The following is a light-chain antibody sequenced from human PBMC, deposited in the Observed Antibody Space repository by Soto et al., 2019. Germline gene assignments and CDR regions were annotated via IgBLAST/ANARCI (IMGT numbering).Light chain of an antibody. J-gene: IGKJ1*01. CDR3: QQYHISPRT. CDR1: QSVSSGH. V-gene: IGKV3-20*01. CDR2: GAS. Sequence: VLTQSPDSLSRSPGERATISCRASQSVSSGHLAWYQHTPGQAHQLLIYGASNRAAGISDRFSGSGSGTDFTLTISRLESEDFAVYYCQQYHISPRTFGQGTKVDI.